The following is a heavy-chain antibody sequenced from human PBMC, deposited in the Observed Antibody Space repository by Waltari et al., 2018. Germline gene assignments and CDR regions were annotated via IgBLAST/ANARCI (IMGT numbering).Heavy chain of an antibody. CDR1: GGSISSGGYY. CDR2: IDYSGST. J-gene: IGHJ6*03. Sequence: QVQLQESGPGLVKPSQTLSLTCTVSGGSISSGGYYWSWIRQHPGKGLEWSGSIDYSGSTYYHPSLKSRVTISVDTSKNQFSLKLSSVTAADTAVYYCARAIIGKAAQGRYYMDVWGKGTTVTVSS. V-gene: IGHV4-31*03. D-gene: IGHD6-13*01. CDR3: ARAIIGKAAQGRYYMDV.